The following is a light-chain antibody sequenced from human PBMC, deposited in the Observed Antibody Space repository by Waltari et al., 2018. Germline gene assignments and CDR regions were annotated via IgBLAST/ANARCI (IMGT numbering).Light chain of an antibody. CDR1: QSISYY. J-gene: IGKJ2*01. Sequence: DIQMTQSPSTLSASLGDRFTITCRASQSISYYLAWYQHKPGKAPKLLIAKASILGSGVPSRFSGTGAGTEFTLTISSLQPDDLATYFCQQYSSYSTFGQGTKLEIK. CDR3: QQYSSYST. V-gene: IGKV1-5*03. CDR2: KAS.